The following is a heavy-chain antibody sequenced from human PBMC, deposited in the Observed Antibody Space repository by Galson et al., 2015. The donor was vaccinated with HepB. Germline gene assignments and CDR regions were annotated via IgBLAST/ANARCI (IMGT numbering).Heavy chain of an antibody. CDR3: AKDARFAGAKPLFYFDS. Sequence: SLRLSCAVSGFTFTSYGMHWVRQVPGKGLEWVAVISYDGKNKDYVESVRGRFTISRDNSKNTVFLQLNSLRPEDTAVYYCAKDARFAGAKPLFYFDSRGQGAQVTVSS. D-gene: IGHD1-26*01. CDR2: ISYDGKNK. CDR1: GFTFTSYG. V-gene: IGHV3-30*18. J-gene: IGHJ4*02.